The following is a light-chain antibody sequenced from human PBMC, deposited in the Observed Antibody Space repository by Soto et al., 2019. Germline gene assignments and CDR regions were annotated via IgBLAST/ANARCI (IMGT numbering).Light chain of an antibody. Sequence: IVLTQSPATLSVSPGERATLSCRATETISTNLAWFQRKPGQPPRLLIYDASTRDTGIPARFSGSGSGTEFTLTISSLQSEDYAVYYCQPYNDWPSWTFGQGTKVDI. J-gene: IGKJ1*01. CDR1: ETISTN. V-gene: IGKV3D-15*01. CDR3: QPYNDWPSWT. CDR2: DAS.